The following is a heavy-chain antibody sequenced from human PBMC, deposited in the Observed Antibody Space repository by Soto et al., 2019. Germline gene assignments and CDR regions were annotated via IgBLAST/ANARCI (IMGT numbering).Heavy chain of an antibody. CDR1: GYTFTSYG. D-gene: IGHD1-20*01. CDR2: IIPILGIA. CDR3: ARVEGTLTGPPGY. V-gene: IGHV1-69*04. Sequence: GASVKLSCKASGYTFTSYGISWVRQAPGQGLEWMGRIIPILGIANYAQKFQGRVTITADKSTSTAYMELSSLRSEDTAVYYCARVEGTLTGPPGYWGQGTLVNVSS. J-gene: IGHJ4*02.